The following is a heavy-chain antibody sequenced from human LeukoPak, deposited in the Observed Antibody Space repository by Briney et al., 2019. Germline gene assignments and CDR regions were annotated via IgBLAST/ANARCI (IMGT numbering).Heavy chain of an antibody. CDR2: IKQDGSEK. Sequence: EGSLRLSCAASGFTFSRYRMSWVRQAPGKGLEWVANIKQDGSEKYYVDSVKGRFTISGDNAKNSLYLQMNSLRAEDTAVYYCARHLQLERPYYYYGMDVWGKGTTVTVSS. D-gene: IGHD1-1*01. V-gene: IGHV3-7*03. CDR1: GFTFSRYR. J-gene: IGHJ6*04. CDR3: ARHLQLERPYYYYGMDV.